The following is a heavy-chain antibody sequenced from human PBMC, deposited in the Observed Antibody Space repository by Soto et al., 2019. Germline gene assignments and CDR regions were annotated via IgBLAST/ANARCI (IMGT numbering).Heavy chain of an antibody. Sequence: EVQLVESGGGLVKPGGSLRLSCAASGFTFSNAWMSWVRQAPGKGLEWVGRIKSKTDGGTTDYAAPVKGRFTISRDDSKNTLYLQMNSLKTEDTAVYYCTTATRYCSSTSCYDDAFDIWGQGTMVTVSS. D-gene: IGHD2-2*01. CDR2: IKSKTDGGTT. V-gene: IGHV3-15*01. J-gene: IGHJ3*02. CDR1: GFTFSNAW. CDR3: TTATRYCSSTSCYDDAFDI.